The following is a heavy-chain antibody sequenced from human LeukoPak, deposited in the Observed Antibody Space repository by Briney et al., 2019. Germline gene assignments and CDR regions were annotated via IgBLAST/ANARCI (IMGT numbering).Heavy chain of an antibody. Sequence: GGSLRLSCAASGFTFSTYRMNWVRQAPGKGLEWVSSISSRSDHIYYADSVKGRFTISRDNAKNSLYLQMNSLRTEDAALYYCAKDIRGPYGSGSYYNNFQHWGQGTLVTVSS. CDR1: GFTFSTYR. V-gene: IGHV3-21*04. CDR3: AKDIRGPYGSGSYYNNFQH. CDR2: ISSRSDHI. J-gene: IGHJ1*01. D-gene: IGHD3-10*01.